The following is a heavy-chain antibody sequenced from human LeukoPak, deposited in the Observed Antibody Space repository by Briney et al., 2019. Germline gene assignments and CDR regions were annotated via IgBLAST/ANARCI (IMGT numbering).Heavy chain of an antibody. CDR2: IIPIFGTA. CDR1: GGTFISYA. Sequence: SVKVSCKASGGTFISYAISWVRQAPGQGLEWMGGIIPIFGTANYAQKFQGRVTITADESTSTAYMELSSLRSEDTAVYYCAGGVGDYGSGSYYIRPYYYMDVWGKGTTVTISS. J-gene: IGHJ6*03. D-gene: IGHD3-10*01. CDR3: AGGVGDYGSGSYYIRPYYYMDV. V-gene: IGHV1-69*01.